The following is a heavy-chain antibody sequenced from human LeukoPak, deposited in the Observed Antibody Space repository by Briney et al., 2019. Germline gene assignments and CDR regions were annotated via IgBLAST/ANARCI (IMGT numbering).Heavy chain of an antibody. Sequence: KTSETLSLTCTVSGYSISSGYFWGWIRQPPGKGLEWVGTIYHSGSTYYNPSLKSRVTIPVDTSKNQFSLKLNSVIAADTAVYYCARDRSRGSSSASDYWGQGTLVTVSS. CDR3: ARDRSRGSSSASDY. D-gene: IGHD6-6*01. J-gene: IGHJ4*02. V-gene: IGHV4-38-2*02. CDR2: IYHSGST. CDR1: GYSISSGYF.